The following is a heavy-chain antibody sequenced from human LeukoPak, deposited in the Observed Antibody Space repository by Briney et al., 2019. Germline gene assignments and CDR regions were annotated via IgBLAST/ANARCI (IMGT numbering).Heavy chain of an antibody. CDR3: AKGCRPGSSGDPNLDH. D-gene: IGHD2-15*01. J-gene: IGHJ4*02. V-gene: IGHV3-7*01. Sequence: PPGSLTPSCAASGFTSGNDWMSWVRQAPSKGLEWVANIRLDGSEKLYVDSVKGRFTISRDNDKNSLYLQMKSLRGEDTAVYFCAKGCRPGSSGDPNLDHWGQGTLVTVSS. CDR2: IRLDGSEK. CDR1: GFTSGNDW.